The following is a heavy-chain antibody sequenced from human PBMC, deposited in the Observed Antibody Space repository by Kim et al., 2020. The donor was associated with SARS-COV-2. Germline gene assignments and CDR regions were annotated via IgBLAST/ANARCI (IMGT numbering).Heavy chain of an antibody. CDR1: GFTFSSYW. CDR3: ARDQCTVTRFYYGMDV. D-gene: IGHD4-17*01. Sequence: GGSLRLSCAASGFTFSSYWMSWVRQAPGKGLEWVANIKQDGSEKYYVDSVKGRFTISRDNAKNSLYLQMNSLRAEDTAVYYCARDQCTVTRFYYGMDVWGQGTTVTVSS. J-gene: IGHJ6*02. V-gene: IGHV3-7*01. CDR2: IKQDGSEK.